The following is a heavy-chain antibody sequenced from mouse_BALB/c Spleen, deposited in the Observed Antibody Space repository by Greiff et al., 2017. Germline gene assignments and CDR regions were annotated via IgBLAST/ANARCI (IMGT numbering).Heavy chain of an antibody. Sequence: VQLQQSGADLMKPGASVKISCKATGYTFSSYWIEWVKQRPGHGLEWIGGILPGSGSTNYNEKFKGKATFTADTSSNTAYMQLSRLTSEDSAVYYCARGGNWDENYAMDYWGQGTSVTVSS. D-gene: IGHD4-1*01. CDR2: ILPGSGST. CDR1: GYTFSSYW. CDR3: ARGGNWDENYAMDY. V-gene: IGHV1-9*01. J-gene: IGHJ4*01.